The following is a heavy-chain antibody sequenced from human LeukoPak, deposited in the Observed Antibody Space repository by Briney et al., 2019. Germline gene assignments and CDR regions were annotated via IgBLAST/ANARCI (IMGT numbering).Heavy chain of an antibody. D-gene: IGHD3-22*01. CDR1: GFTFSSYW. CDR2: IREDGSEK. J-gene: IGHJ4*02. V-gene: IGHV3-7*01. Sequence: GGSLRLSCAASGFTFSSYWMTWVRQAPGKGLEWVANIREDGSEKYYVDSVKGRFTISRDNAKNSLYLQVNSLRAEDTAVYYCAKGITMIVVVITLWGQGTLVTVSS. CDR3: AKGITMIVVVITL.